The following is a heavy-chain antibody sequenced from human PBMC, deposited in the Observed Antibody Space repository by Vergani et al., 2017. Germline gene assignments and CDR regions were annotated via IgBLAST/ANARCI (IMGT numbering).Heavy chain of an antibody. CDR1: GYSFTNYW. Sequence: EVQLVQSGAEVKKPGESLKISCQISGYSFTNYWIGWVRQMPGKGLEWMGIIHPADSDTRYSSSFQGQVTISVDKSISTAYLQRSSLRASDSAMYYCARLYGRDSSGSKYFDYWDQGTLVTVSS. CDR3: ARLYGRDSSGSKYFDY. J-gene: IGHJ4*02. V-gene: IGHV5-51*01. CDR2: IHPADSDT. D-gene: IGHD3-22*01.